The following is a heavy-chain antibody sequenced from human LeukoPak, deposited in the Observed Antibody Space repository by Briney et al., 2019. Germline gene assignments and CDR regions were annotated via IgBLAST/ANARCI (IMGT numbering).Heavy chain of an antibody. CDR2: ISSSGSTI. Sequence: PGGSLRLSCAASGFTFSDYYMSWIRQAPGKGLEWVSYISSSGSTIYYADSVKGRFTISRDNAKNSLYLQMNSLRAEDTAVYYCARDAEAGDFWSGTANDYWGQGTLVTVSS. D-gene: IGHD3-3*01. CDR1: GFTFSDYY. CDR3: ARDAEAGDFWSGTANDY. J-gene: IGHJ4*02. V-gene: IGHV3-11*04.